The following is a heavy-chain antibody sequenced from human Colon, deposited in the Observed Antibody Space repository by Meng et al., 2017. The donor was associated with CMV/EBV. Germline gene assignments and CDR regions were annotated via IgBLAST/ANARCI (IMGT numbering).Heavy chain of an antibody. CDR2: ISGSGGST. J-gene: IGHJ6*02. V-gene: IGHV3-23*01. CDR3: ARDLGDCGGDGYSWSGNYDYGMDV. Sequence: GESLSLSCAASGFTFSSYALSWVRQPPGKGLEWVSAISGSGGSTYYAAPVKGGYTIARDNSKNTLYLQMNSLRAEDTALYYCARDLGDCGGDGYSWSGNYDYGMDVWGQGTTVTVSS. D-gene: IGHD2-21*01. CDR1: GFTFSSYA.